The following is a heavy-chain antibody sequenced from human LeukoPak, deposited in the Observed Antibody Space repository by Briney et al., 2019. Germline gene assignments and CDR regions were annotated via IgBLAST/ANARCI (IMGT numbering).Heavy chain of an antibody. J-gene: IGHJ6*02. CDR3: ARRVDHYGMDV. V-gene: IGHV3-48*03. CDR2: ISSSGSTI. CDR1: GFTFSSYE. Sequence: GGSLRLSCAASGFTFSSYEMNWVRQAPGKGLEWVSYISSSGSTIYYADSVRGRFTISRDKAKNSLYLQMNSLRAEDTAVYYCARRVDHYGMDVWGQETTVTVSS.